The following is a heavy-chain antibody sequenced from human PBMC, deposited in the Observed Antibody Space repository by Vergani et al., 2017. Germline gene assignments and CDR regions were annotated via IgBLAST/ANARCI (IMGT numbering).Heavy chain of an antibody. Sequence: EVQLVESGGGLVQPGGPLRLSCVASGFTFSSYWMTWVRRAPGKGLEWVANIKQDGSEKYYVDSVKGRFTMSRDNAKNSVYLQTNSLRSEDTAVYYCTRGYCSTSSCVFDYWGQGTLVTVSS. V-gene: IGHV3-7*03. CDR1: GFTFSSYW. D-gene: IGHD2-2*01. CDR3: TRGYCSTSSCVFDY. J-gene: IGHJ4*02. CDR2: IKQDGSEK.